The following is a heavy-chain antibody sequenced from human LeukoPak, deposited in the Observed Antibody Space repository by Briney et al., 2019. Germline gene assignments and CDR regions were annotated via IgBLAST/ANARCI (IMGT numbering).Heavy chain of an antibody. CDR2: ISSSGSTI. CDR1: GFTFSSYE. CDR3: ARDWDRGYCSGGSCVDY. V-gene: IGHV3-48*03. D-gene: IGHD2-15*01. Sequence: PGGSLRLSCAASGFTFSSYEMNLVRQAPGKGLEWVSYISSSGSTIYYADFVKGRFTISRDNAKNSLYLQMNSLRAEDTAVYYCARDWDRGYCSGGSCVDYWGQGTLVTVSS. J-gene: IGHJ4*02.